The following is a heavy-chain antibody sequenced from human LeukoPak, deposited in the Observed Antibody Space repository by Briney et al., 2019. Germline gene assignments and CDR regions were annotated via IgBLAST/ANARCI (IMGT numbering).Heavy chain of an antibody. CDR2: INPSGGST. V-gene: IGHV1-46*01. CDR3: ARALEQLVPDY. J-gene: IGHJ4*02. D-gene: IGHD6-6*01. CDR1: GYTFTSYY. Sequence: ASVKVSXKASGYTFTSYYMHWVRQAPGQGLEWMGIINPSGGSTSYAQKFQGRVTMTRDTSTSTVYMELSSLRSEDTAVYYCARALEQLVPDYWGQGTLVTVSS.